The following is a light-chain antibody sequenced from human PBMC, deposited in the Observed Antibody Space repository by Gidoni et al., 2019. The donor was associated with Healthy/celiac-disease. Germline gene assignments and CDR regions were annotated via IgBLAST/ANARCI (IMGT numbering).Light chain of an antibody. V-gene: IGKV1-5*03. Sequence: DIQMTQSPPTLSASVGDRVTITCRASHSISSWSGWYQQKPEKAPKLLTDKASSLESGVPSRSGSSAARTEITLTISSLHPDYVATYCCQQYNSYSRTFGQGTKVEIK. CDR3: QQYNSYSRT. J-gene: IGKJ1*01. CDR2: KAS. CDR1: HSISSW.